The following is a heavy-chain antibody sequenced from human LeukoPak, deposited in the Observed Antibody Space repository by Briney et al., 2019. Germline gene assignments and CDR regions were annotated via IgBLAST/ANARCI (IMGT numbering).Heavy chain of an antibody. J-gene: IGHJ4*02. CDR2: ISGSGGST. V-gene: IGHV3-23*01. Sequence: GGSLRLSCAASGFTFSSYAMSWVRQAPGKGLEWVSVISGSGGSTYYVDSVEGRFTISRDNPKNTLFLQMNSLRAEDTAVYYCAKRGYDRGGYYGYFDYWGQGTLVTVSS. CDR3: AKRGYDRGGYYGYFDY. D-gene: IGHD3-22*01. CDR1: GFTFSSYA.